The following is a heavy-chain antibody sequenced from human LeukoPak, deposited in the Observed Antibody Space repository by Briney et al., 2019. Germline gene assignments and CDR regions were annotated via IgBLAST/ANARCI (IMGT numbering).Heavy chain of an antibody. CDR2: ISSSSSYM. Sequence: GGSLRLSCAASRSTFSDYSMNWVRQAPGKGLEWVSSISSSSSYMKYAESVRGRFTISRDNAKNSLYLHMSSLRAEDTAVYYCARLAGAGSSGFDYWGQGTLVTVSS. V-gene: IGHV3-21*01. J-gene: IGHJ4*02. CDR1: RSTFSDYS. CDR3: ARLAGAGSSGFDY. D-gene: IGHD1-26*01.